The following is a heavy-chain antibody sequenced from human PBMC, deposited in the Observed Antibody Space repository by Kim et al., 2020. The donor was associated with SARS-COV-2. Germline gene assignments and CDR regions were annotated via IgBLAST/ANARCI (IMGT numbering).Heavy chain of an antibody. CDR1: GGTFSSYA. CDR2: IIPIFGTA. CDR3: ARDLELVDDVPPGVVWFDP. V-gene: IGHV1-69*13. J-gene: IGHJ5*02. D-gene: IGHD2-8*02. Sequence: SVKVSCKASGGTFSSYAISWVRQAPGQGLEWMGGIIPIFGTANYAQKFQGRVTITADESTSTAYMELSSLRSEDTAVYYCARDLELVDDVPPGVVWFDPWGQGTLVTVSS.